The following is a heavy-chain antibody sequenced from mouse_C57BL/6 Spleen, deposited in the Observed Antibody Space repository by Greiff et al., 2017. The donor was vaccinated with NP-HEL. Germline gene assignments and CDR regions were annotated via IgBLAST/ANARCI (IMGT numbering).Heavy chain of an antibody. J-gene: IGHJ3*01. CDR3: ARLQATAWFAY. V-gene: IGHV5-16*01. CDR2: INYDGSST. D-gene: IGHD3-2*02. Sequence: EVKLMESEGGLVQPGSSMKLSCTASGFTFSDYYMAWVRQVPEKGLEWVANINYDGSSTYYLDSLKSRFIISRDNAKNILYLQMSSLKSEDTATYYCARLQATAWFAYWGQGTLVTVSA. CDR1: GFTFSDYY.